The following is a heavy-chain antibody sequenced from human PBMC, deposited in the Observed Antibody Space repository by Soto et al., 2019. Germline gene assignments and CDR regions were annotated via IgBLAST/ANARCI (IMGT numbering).Heavy chain of an antibody. Sequence: VGSLRLSCAASGFTFSKYAMTWARQAPGKGLEWVSAISSNGAGTYYVDSVKGRFTVSRDNSKNTLYLQMHSLRAEDTAVYYCAKDRVPNDRHAYYSILTDSWGQGTVVNVSS. CDR2: ISSNGAGT. V-gene: IGHV3-23*01. J-gene: IGHJ4*02. D-gene: IGHD3-22*01. CDR3: AKDRVPNDRHAYYSILTDS. CDR1: GFTFSKYA.